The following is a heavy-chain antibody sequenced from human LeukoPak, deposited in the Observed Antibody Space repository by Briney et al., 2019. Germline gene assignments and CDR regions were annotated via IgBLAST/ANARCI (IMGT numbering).Heavy chain of an antibody. CDR1: GGTFSSYA. D-gene: IGHD1-26*01. V-gene: IGHV1-69*01. Sequence: TVKVSCKASGGTFSSYAISWVRQAPGQGLEWVGGIIPIFGTANYAQKFQGRVTITADESTSTAYMELSSLRSEDTAVYYCGKGRALYYYYYYYMDVWGKGTTVSVSS. J-gene: IGHJ6*03. CDR3: GKGRALYYYYYYYMDV. CDR2: IIPIFGTA.